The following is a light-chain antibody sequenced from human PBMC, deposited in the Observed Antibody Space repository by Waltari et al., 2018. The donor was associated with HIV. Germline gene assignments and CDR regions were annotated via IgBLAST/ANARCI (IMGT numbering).Light chain of an antibody. CDR2: DRN. CDR3: GTWDDKLSAGV. J-gene: IGLJ2*01. V-gene: IGLV1-51*01. Sequence: QSVLTQPPSVSAAPGQRVTISCSGTSSNIGTNGVSWYQQVPGTAPKLLIYDRNNRSPGISDRFSGSQSGTSATLGISGLHTGDEADYYCGTWDDKLSAGVFGGGTKLTVL. CDR1: SSNIGTNG.